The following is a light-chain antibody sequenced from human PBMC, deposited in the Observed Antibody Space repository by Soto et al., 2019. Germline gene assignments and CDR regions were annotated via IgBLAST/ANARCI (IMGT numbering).Light chain of an antibody. CDR3: SSYAGSNNFV. V-gene: IGLV2-8*01. Sequence: QSALTQPPSASGSPGQSVTISCTGTSSDVGAYNYVSWYQQHPGKAPKLMIYEVSKRPSGVPDRFSGSKSGNTASLTVSGLKAEDEAGYYCSSYAGSNNFVFGGGTKLTVL. CDR2: EVS. CDR1: SSDVGAYNY. J-gene: IGLJ3*02.